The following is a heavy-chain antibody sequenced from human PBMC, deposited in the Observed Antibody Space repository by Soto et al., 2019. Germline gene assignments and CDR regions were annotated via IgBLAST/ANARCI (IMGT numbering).Heavy chain of an antibody. CDR1: GYTFTSYG. D-gene: IGHD2-15*01. CDR3: ARDRVALDY. J-gene: IGHJ4*02. V-gene: IGHV1-18*04. Sequence: ASVKVSCKASGYTFTSYGINWVRQAPGQGLEWLGWISAYNGSTNYAQSLQGRITMTTDTFTSTAYMELRSLRSDDTAVYYCARDRVALDYWGQGTLVTVSS. CDR2: ISAYNGST.